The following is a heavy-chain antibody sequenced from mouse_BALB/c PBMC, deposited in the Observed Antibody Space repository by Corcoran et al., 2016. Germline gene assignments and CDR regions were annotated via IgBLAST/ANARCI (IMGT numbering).Heavy chain of an antibody. Sequence: QIQLVQSGPELKKPGETVKISCKASGYTFTNYGMNWVKQAPGKGLKWMGWINTYTGEPTYADDFKGRFAFSLETSASTAYLQLNNLKNEDTATYFCARARSTMITTGAMDYWGQGTAVTVSS. CDR3: ARARSTMITTGAMDY. V-gene: IGHV9-3-1*01. CDR1: GYTFTNYG. D-gene: IGHD2-4*01. J-gene: IGHJ4*01. CDR2: INTYTGEP.